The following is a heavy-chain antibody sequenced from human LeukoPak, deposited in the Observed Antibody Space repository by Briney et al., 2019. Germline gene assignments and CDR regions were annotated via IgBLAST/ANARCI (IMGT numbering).Heavy chain of an antibody. CDR2: IGGSGGST. D-gene: IGHD6-13*01. V-gene: IGHV3-23*01. CDR3: AKRSSSWFFDY. J-gene: IGHJ4*02. CDR1: GFTFSTYA. Sequence: GGSLRLSCAASGFTFSTYAMSWVRQAPGKGLEWVSVIGGSGGSTYYADSVKGRFTISRDNSRNTLYLQMNSLRAEDTAVYYCAKRSSSWFFDYWGQGALVTVSS.